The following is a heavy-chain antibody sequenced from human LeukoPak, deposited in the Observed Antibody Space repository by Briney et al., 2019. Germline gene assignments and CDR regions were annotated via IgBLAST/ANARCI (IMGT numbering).Heavy chain of an antibody. Sequence: GGSLRLSCAASGFTFSSYDMHWVRQATGKGLEWVSAIGTAGDTYYPGSVKGRFTISRENAKNSLYLQMNSLRAGDTAVYYCARAHSYGGNDLYYYGMDVWGQGTTVTVSS. CDR1: GFTFSSYD. D-gene: IGHD4-23*01. J-gene: IGHJ6*02. CDR3: ARAHSYGGNDLYYYGMDV. CDR2: IGTAGDT. V-gene: IGHV3-13*01.